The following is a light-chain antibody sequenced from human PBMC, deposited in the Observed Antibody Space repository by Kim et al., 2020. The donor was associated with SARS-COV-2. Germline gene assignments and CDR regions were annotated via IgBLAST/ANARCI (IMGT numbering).Light chain of an antibody. CDR1: TFNIGNNY. Sequence: GQKVNISCAGNTFNIGNNYVSWYQQFPRTVPKLLIYDNDKRPSGIPDRFSGSKSGTSATLDITGLQTGDEADYYCATWDSRLSVGVFGGGTKLTVL. J-gene: IGLJ3*02. CDR3: ATWDSRLSVGV. V-gene: IGLV1-51*01. CDR2: DND.